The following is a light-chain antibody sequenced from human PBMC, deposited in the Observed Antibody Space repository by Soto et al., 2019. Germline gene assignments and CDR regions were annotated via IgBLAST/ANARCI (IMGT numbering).Light chain of an antibody. Sequence: DIQMTQSPSTLSASVGDRVTITCRASQGISDWLVWYQQKPGKAPKLLIYDASTLESGVPSRFSGSGSGTEFPLTISSLQPNDSATYYCQQFRGTFGQGTNVE. J-gene: IGKJ1*01. V-gene: IGKV1-5*01. CDR3: QQFRGT. CDR2: DAS. CDR1: QGISDW.